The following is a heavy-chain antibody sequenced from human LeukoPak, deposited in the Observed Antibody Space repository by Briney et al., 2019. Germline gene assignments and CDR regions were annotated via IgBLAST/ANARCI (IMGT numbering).Heavy chain of an antibody. CDR2: INHSGST. CDR1: GGSFSGYY. J-gene: IGHJ3*02. V-gene: IGHV4-34*01. CDR3: ARGIKGI. Sequence: TASETLSLTCAVYGGSFSGYYWSWIRQPPGKGLEWIGEINHSGSTNYNPSLKSRVTISVDTSKNQFSLKLSSVTAADTAVYYCARGIKGIWGQGTMVTVSS.